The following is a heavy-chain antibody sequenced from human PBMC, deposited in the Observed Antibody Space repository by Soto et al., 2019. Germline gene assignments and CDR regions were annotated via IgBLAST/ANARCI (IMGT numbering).Heavy chain of an antibody. CDR1: GYTFTTYT. D-gene: IGHD6-13*01. V-gene: IGHV1-3*01. J-gene: IGHJ5*02. CDR2: INPVNGNT. CDR3: ARGIATGQLDP. Sequence: QVQLVQSGAEVKKPGASVMLSCKASGYTFTTYTMNWVRQAPGQRLEWMEWINPVNGNTKSSQKFQDRVIITRDTSASTAYMELRSLRSEDTAVYYCARGIATGQLDPWGQGTLVIVSS.